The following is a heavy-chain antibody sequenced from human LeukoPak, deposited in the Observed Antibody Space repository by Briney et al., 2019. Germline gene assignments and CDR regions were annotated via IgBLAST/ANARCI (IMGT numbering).Heavy chain of an antibody. V-gene: IGHV1-69*13. CDR1: GGTFSSYA. CDR3: FRGAFSSTSRPTFDP. CDR2: IIPIFGTA. J-gene: IGHJ5*02. D-gene: IGHD2-2*01. Sequence: ASVKVSCKASGGTFSSYAISWVRQAPGQGLEWMGGIIPIFGTANYAQKFQGRVTITADESTSTAYMELSSLRSEDTAVYYCFRGAFSSTSRPTFDPWDQGTLVTVSS.